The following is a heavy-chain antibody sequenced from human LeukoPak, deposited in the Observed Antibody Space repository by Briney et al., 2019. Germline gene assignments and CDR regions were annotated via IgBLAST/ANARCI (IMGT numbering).Heavy chain of an antibody. CDR2: INHSGST. CDR1: CGSISSGASY. J-gene: IGHJ2*01. D-gene: IGHD3-22*01. V-gene: IGHV4-31*03. Sequence: SQTPSLTCTLSCGSISSGASYLGWIRPPPKRGPGWGGYINHSGSTYYNPSLGSRVTMSVDTSKNQFSLKLSSVTAADSAVYYCARAARQGFTMIVVPFFYFDLWGRGTLVTVSS. CDR3: ARAARQGFTMIVVPFFYFDL.